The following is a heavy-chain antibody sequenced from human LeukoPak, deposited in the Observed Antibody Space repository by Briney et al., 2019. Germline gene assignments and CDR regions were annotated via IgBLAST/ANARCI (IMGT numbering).Heavy chain of an antibody. J-gene: IGHJ4*02. CDR2: ISGSGGST. CDR3: AKDFESGSYSTKPPFDY. CDR1: GFTFSSYG. V-gene: IGHV3-23*01. Sequence: PGGSLRLSCAASGFTFSSYGMSWVRQAPGKGLEWVSAISGSGGSTYYADSVMGRFTISRDNSKNTLYLQMNSLRAEDTAVYYCAKDFESGSYSTKPPFDYWGQGTLVTVSS. D-gene: IGHD3-10*01.